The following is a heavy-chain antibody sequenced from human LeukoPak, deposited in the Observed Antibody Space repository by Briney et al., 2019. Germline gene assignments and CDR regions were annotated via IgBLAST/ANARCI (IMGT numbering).Heavy chain of an antibody. V-gene: IGHV3-30*18. Sequence: GGSLRLSCAASGFTFSSYGMHWVRQAPGKGLEWVAVISYDGSNKYYADSVKGRFTISRDNSKNTLYLQMNSLRAEDTAVYYCAKDFTRYGPPIDYWGQGTLVTVSS. CDR3: AKDFTRYGPPIDY. J-gene: IGHJ4*02. CDR2: ISYDGSNK. D-gene: IGHD4-17*01. CDR1: GFTFSSYG.